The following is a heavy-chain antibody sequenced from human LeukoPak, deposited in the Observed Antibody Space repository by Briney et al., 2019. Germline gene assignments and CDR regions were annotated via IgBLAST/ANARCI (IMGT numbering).Heavy chain of an antibody. CDR2: MYCRGNT. CDR1: GGSISTITYY. J-gene: IGHJ6*03. CDR3: ARGILTARWFRRDYYMDV. D-gene: IGHD6-6*01. V-gene: IGHV4-39*07. Sequence: PSETLSLTSTVSGGSISTITYYWGWIRQPPGKGLEWVGHMYCRGNTFYNPSLKSRVTISVDTSKNQFSLKLSSVTAADTAVYYCARGILTARWFRRDYYMDVWGKGTTVTISS.